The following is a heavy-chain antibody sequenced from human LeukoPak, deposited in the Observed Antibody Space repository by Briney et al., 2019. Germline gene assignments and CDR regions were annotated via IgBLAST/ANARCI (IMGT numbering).Heavy chain of an antibody. CDR3: AKDAYLNYYDSSGHQDY. V-gene: IGHV3-30*02. CDR1: GFTFSSYG. CDR2: IRYDGSNK. Sequence: GGFLRLSCVASGFTFSSYGMHWVRQAPGKGLEWVAFIRYDGSNKYYADSVKGGFTISRDNSKNTLYLQMNSLRAEDTAVYYCAKDAYLNYYDSSGHQDYWGQGPLVTVSS. J-gene: IGHJ4*02. D-gene: IGHD3-22*01.